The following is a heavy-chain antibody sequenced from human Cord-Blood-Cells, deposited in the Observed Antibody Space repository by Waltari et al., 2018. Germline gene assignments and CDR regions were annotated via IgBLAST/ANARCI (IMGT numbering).Heavy chain of an antibody. CDR1: GDSVSSNSAA. CDR3: ARDRGSSITGDETDYFDY. V-gene: IGHV6-1*01. J-gene: IGHJ4*02. CDR2: TYDRSKRYN. D-gene: IGHD7-27*01. Sequence: QVQLQQSGPGLVKPSQTLSLTCALSGDSVSSNSAAWNWIRQSPSRGLEWLGRTYDRSKRYNDYEVSVKSRITINPDTSKNHFSLQLNSVTPEDTAVYYCARDRGSSITGDETDYFDYWGQGTLVTVSS.